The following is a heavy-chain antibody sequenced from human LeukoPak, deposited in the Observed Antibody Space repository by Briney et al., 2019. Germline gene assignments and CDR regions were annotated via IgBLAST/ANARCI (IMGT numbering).Heavy chain of an antibody. CDR2: ISGYNANT. CDR3: VRDSGGHQTSRSTMIIDNWFDS. J-gene: IGHJ5*01. Sequence: GASVKVSCKASGYTFINYGIGWVRQAPGQGLEWMGWISGYNANTDYAQNFQDRVIMTTDTSTSTAYMDLRNLNSNDTAVYYCVRDSGGHQTSRSTMIIDNWFDSWGQGTLVTVSS. V-gene: IGHV1-18*01. D-gene: IGHD3-22*01. CDR1: GYTFINYG.